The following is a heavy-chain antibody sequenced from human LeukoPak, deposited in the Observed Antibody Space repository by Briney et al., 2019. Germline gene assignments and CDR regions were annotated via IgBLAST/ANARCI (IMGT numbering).Heavy chain of an antibody. Sequence: PSETLSLTCTVSGGSISSYYWSWIRQPPGKGLEWIGYIYYSGSTNYNPSLKSRVTISVDTSKNQFSLKLSSVTAADTAVYYCARQYDYDSSGYYFGYWGQGTLVTVSS. CDR1: GGSISSYY. D-gene: IGHD3-22*01. CDR3: ARQYDYDSSGYYFGY. J-gene: IGHJ4*02. CDR2: IYYSGST. V-gene: IGHV4-59*01.